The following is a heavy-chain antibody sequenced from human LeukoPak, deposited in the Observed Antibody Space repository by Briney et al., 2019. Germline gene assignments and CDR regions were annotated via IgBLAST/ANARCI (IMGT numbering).Heavy chain of an antibody. CDR3: ARGRDQYGGHAGGGDY. J-gene: IGHJ4*02. CDR1: KFTFSTYG. CDR2: IWYDGSNE. Sequence: GGSLRLSCAASKFTFSTYGMHWVRQAPGKGLEGVAVIWYDGSNEYYADSVKGRFTISRDNSKNTLYLQMNSLRVEDTAVYYCARGRDQYGGHAGGGDYWGQGTLVTVSS. V-gene: IGHV3-33*01. D-gene: IGHD4-23*01.